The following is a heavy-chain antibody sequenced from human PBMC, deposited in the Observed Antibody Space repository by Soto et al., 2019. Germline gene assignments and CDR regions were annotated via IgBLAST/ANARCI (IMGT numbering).Heavy chain of an antibody. CDR1: GGCFSGYY. CDR2: INHSGST. V-gene: IGHV4-34*01. J-gene: IGHJ6*03. Sequence: SETLSLTCAVYGGCFSGYYWSWIRQPPGKGLEWIGEINHSGSTNYDPSLKSRVTISVDTSKNQFSLKLSSVTAADTAVYYCARAYGSGGNYYYYYMDVWGKGTTVTVSS. CDR3: ARAYGSGGNYYYYYMDV. D-gene: IGHD3-10*01.